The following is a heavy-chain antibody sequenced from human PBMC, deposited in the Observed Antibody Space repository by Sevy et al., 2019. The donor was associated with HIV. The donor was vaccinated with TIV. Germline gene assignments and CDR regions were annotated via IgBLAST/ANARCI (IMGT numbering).Heavy chain of an antibody. D-gene: IGHD3-22*01. CDR1: GFNLSPYW. Sequence: GGSLRLSCVASGFNLSPYWMTWVRQAPGKGLEWVANIKQDGNEKYYVDSVKGRFTVSRDNAKNALYLQMYSLRVEDTAAYFCASNTSHYDSNTYYPVYWGQGTRVTVSS. CDR2: IKQDGNEK. J-gene: IGHJ4*02. V-gene: IGHV3-7*01. CDR3: ASNTSHYDSNTYYPVY.